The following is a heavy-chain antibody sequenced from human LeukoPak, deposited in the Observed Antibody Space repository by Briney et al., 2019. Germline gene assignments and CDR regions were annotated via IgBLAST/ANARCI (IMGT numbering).Heavy chain of an antibody. V-gene: IGHV1-2*04. J-gene: IGHJ5*02. D-gene: IGHD2-15*01. CDR2: INPNSGGT. CDR3: ARERGGYCSGGSCYPNWFDP. Sequence: ASVKVSCKASGYTFTGYYMHWVRQAPGQGLEWMGWINPNSGGTNYAQKFQGWVTMTRDTSISTAYIELSRLRSDDTAVYYCARERGGYCSGGSCYPNWFDPWGQGTLVTVSS. CDR1: GYTFTGYY.